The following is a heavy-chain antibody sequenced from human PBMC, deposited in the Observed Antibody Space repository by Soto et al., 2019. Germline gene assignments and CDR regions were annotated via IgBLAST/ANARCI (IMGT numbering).Heavy chain of an antibody. J-gene: IGHJ6*02. Sequence: ASVKVSCKASGYTFTSYDINWVRQATGQGLGWMGWMNPNSGNTGYAQKFQGRVTMTRNTSISTAYMELSSLRSEDTAVYYCARGQDSDFWSGYYTRTYYYYGMDVWGQGTTVTVSS. CDR1: GYTFTSYD. V-gene: IGHV1-8*01. D-gene: IGHD3-3*01. CDR3: ARGQDSDFWSGYYTRTYYYYGMDV. CDR2: MNPNSGNT.